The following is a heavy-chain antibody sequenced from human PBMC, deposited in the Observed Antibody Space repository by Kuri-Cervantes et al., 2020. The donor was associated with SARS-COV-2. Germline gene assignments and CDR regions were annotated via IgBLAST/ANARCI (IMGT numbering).Heavy chain of an antibody. J-gene: IGHJ3*02. Sequence: GGSLRLSCAASGFTFSGSAMHWVRQASGKGLEWVGRIRSKANSYATAYAASVKGRFTISRDDSKNTAYLQMNSLKTEDTAVYYCTGGEPDAFDIWGQGTKVTVSS. D-gene: IGHD1-14*01. CDR1: GFTFSGSA. V-gene: IGHV3-73*01. CDR2: IRSKANSYAT. CDR3: TGGEPDAFDI.